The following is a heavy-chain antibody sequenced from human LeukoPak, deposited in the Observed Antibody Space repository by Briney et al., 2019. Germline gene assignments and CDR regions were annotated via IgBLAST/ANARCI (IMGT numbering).Heavy chain of an antibody. CDR2: IKQDGSEK. Sequence: GGSLRLSCAASGFTFSSYWMSWVRQAPGKGLEWVANIKQDGSEKYYVDSVKGRFTISRDNAKNSVYLQMNSLRAQDTAVYYCARHIMITFGGVIAHDYWGQGTLVTVSS. J-gene: IGHJ4*02. CDR3: ARHIMITFGGVIAHDY. V-gene: IGHV3-7*01. D-gene: IGHD3-16*02. CDR1: GFTFSSYW.